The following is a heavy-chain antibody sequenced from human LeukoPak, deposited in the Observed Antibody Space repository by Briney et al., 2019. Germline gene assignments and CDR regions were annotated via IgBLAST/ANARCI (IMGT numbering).Heavy chain of an antibody. D-gene: IGHD3-3*01. CDR1: GDSVSSNSAA. J-gene: IGHJ6*02. CDR3: ARNPGFAYYDFWSGYYNGMDV. CDR2: TYYRSKWYN. Sequence: SQTLSLACAISGDSVSSNSAAWNWIRQSPSRGLEWLGRTYYRSKWYNDYAVSVKSRITINPDTSKNQFSLQLNSVTPEDTAVYYCARNPGFAYYDFWSGYYNGMDVWGQGTTVTVSS. V-gene: IGHV6-1*01.